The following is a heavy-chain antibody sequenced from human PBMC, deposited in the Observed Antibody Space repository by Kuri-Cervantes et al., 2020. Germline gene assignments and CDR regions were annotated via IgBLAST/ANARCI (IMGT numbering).Heavy chain of an antibody. V-gene: IGHV2-5*02. Sequence: SGPTLVKPTQTLTLTCTFSGFSLSTSGVGVGWIRQPPGKALEWLAIIYWDDDKRYSPSLKSRLTISKDTSKNQVVLTMTNMDPVDTATYYCARIRGHPGDRDYFDYWGQGTLVTVSS. CDR3: ARIRGHPGDRDYFDY. J-gene: IGHJ4*02. CDR1: GFSLSTSGVG. CDR2: IYWDDDK. D-gene: IGHD7-27*01.